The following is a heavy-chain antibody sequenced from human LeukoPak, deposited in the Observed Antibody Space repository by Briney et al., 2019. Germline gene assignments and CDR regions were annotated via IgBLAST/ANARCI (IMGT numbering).Heavy chain of an antibody. D-gene: IGHD6-13*01. CDR2: IKQDGSQK. V-gene: IGHV3-7*01. CDR3: ARHPTYSSTWFGLDY. J-gene: IGHJ4*02. CDR1: GLSISGQW. Sequence: PGGSLRLSCVASGLSISGQWMNWVRQAPGQGLEWVANIKQDGSQKYYVDSVKGRFTISRDNAKDSLYLQMNSLRAEDTAVYYCARHPTYSSTWFGLDYWGQGTLVTVSS.